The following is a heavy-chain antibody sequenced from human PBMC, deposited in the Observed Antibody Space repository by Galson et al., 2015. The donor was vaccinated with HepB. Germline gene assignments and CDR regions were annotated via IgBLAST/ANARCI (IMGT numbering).Heavy chain of an antibody. V-gene: IGHV2-5*02. CDR3: AHARMLNIEATIWAGDAFDI. J-gene: IGHJ3*02. CDR1: GFSLSTSGVG. CDR2: IYWDDDK. D-gene: IGHD5-12*01. Sequence: PALVKPTQTLTLTCTFSGFSLSTSGVGVGWIRQPPGKALEWLALIYWDDDKRYSPSLKSRLTITKDTSKNQVVLTMTNMDPVDTATYYCAHARMLNIEATIWAGDAFDIWGQGTMVTVSS.